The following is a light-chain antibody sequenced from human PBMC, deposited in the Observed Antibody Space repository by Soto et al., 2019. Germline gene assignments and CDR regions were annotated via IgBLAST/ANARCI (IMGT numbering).Light chain of an antibody. V-gene: IGLV2-14*01. CDR3: SSYTSSTDYV. CDR1: SSDVGTYNY. J-gene: IGLJ1*01. CDR2: EVS. Sequence: QSFLTQPASVSGSPGQSITISCAGTSSDVGTYNYVSWYQQHPGKAPKLIIYEVSNRPSGVSNRFSGSKSGNTASLTISGLQAEDEADYYCSSYTSSTDYVFGTGTKVTVL.